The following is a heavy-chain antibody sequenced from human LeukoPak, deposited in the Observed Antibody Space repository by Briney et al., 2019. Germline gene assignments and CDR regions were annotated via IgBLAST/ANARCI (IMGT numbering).Heavy chain of an antibody. CDR2: ISSNGGST. V-gene: IGHV3-64*01. CDR1: GFTFSNFE. CDR3: ARVGTHYYYYMDV. Sequence: PGGSLRLSCAASGFTFSNFEMHWVRQAPGKGLEYVSAISSNGGSTYYANSVKGRFTISRDNSKNTLYLQMGSLRAEDMAVYYCARVGTHYYYYMDVWGKGTTVTISS. J-gene: IGHJ6*03. D-gene: IGHD1-1*01.